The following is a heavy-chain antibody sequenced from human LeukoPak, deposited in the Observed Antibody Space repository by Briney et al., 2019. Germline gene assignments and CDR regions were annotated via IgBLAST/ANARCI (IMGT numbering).Heavy chain of an antibody. Sequence: GESLKISGQSSGYTFTSYWIGWGRQMPGKGLQWMGIIYPGDSDTTYSPSFQGQVTISADKSTSTAYLQWSSLKASDTAIYYCARLIVGSSSTGWFDPWGQGTLVTVSS. D-gene: IGHD6-6*01. J-gene: IGHJ5*02. V-gene: IGHV5-51*01. CDR1: GYTFTSYW. CDR3: ARLIVGSSSTGWFDP. CDR2: IYPGDSDT.